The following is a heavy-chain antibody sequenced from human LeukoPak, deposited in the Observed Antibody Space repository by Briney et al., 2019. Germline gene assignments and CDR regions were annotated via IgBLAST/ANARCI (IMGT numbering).Heavy chain of an antibody. CDR3: ARHELSGRRLLDY. Sequence: SETLSLTCTVSGGSISSSSYYWGWIRQPPGKGLEWIGSIYYSGSTYYNPSLKSRVTISVDTSKNQFSLKLSSVTAADTAVYYCARHELSGRRLLDYWGQGTLVTVSS. CDR1: GGSISSSSYY. V-gene: IGHV4-39*01. CDR2: IYYSGST. D-gene: IGHD5-24*01. J-gene: IGHJ4*02.